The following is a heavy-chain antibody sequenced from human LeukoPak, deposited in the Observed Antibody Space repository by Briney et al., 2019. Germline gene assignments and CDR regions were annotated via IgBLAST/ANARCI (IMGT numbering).Heavy chain of an antibody. CDR1: GFTFSSYG. D-gene: IGHD3-3*01. CDR3: ARDPEPYYDFWSGYYQYYFDY. CDR2: IWYDGSNK. J-gene: IGHJ4*02. Sequence: PGGSLRLSCAASGFTFSSYGIHWVRQAPGKGLEWVAVIWYDGSNKYYADSVKGRFTISRDNSKNTLYLQMNSLRAEDTAVYYCARDPEPYYDFWSGYYQYYFDYWGQGTLVTVSS. V-gene: IGHV3-33*01.